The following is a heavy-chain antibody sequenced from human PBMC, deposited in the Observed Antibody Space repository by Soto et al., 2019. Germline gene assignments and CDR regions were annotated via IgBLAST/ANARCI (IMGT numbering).Heavy chain of an antibody. V-gene: IGHV3-74*01. J-gene: IGHJ5*02. Sequence: LRLSCAASGFTFSSYWMHWVRQAPGKGLVWVSRINTDGSITNYADSVKGRFTVSRDNAKNTLFLQMNSLRAEDTAVYYCGRWFGDSWGQGTLVTVSS. CDR1: GFTFSSYW. CDR2: INTDGSIT. CDR3: GRWFGDS. D-gene: IGHD3-10*01.